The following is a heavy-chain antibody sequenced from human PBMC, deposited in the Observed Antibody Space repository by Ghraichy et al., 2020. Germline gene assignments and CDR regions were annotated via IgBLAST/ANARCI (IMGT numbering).Heavy chain of an antibody. J-gene: IGHJ4*02. V-gene: IGHV3-33*01. Sequence: LSLTCAASGFTFSSYGMHWVRQAPGKGLEWVAVIWYDGSNKYYADSVKGRFTISRDNSKNTLYLQMNSLRAEDTAVYYCARDRGSGWYYSDYWGQGTLVTVSS. CDR1: GFTFSSYG. D-gene: IGHD6-19*01. CDR3: ARDRGSGWYYSDY. CDR2: IWYDGSNK.